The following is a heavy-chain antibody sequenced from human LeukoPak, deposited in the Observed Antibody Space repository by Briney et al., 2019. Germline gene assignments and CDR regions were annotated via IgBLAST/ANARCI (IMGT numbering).Heavy chain of an antibody. CDR3: VRDLDYFDY. CDR2: ISTYNGNT. CDR1: GHTFIPSG. J-gene: IGHJ4*02. V-gene: IGHV1-18*01. Sequence: ASVKVSCKASGHTFIPSGISWVRQAPGQGLEWMGWISTYNGNTKYPQKVQGRVTLTTDTSTSTAYMELRSLRSDDTAVYYCVRDLDYFDYWGQGTLVTVSS.